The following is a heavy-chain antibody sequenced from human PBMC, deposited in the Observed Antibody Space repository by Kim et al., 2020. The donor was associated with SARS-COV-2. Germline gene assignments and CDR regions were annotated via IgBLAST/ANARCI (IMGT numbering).Heavy chain of an antibody. CDR2: ITWNSGTT. CDR1: GFTLRDYA. V-gene: IGHV3-9*01. Sequence: GGSLRLSCAASGFTLRDYAMHWVRQAPGKGLEWVSGITWNSGTTDYAVSVKGRFTISRDNAQNSLYLQLNSLRAEDTAFYYCAKGCIRSSTGWAYDFDYWGEGALVTVSS. CDR3: AKGCIRSSTGWAYDFDY. D-gene: IGHD6-6*01. J-gene: IGHJ4*02.